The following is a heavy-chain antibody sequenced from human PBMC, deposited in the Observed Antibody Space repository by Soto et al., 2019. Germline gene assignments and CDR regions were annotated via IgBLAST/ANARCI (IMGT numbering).Heavy chain of an antibody. J-gene: IGHJ5*02. CDR3: AREGLTRPFDP. V-gene: IGHV1-3*01. Sequence: ASVKVSCKASGYTFTSYAMHWVRQAPGQRLEWMGGINAVIGNTKYSQKLQGRVTMTTDTSASTAYMELRSLRSDDTAVYYCAREGLTRPFDPWGQGTLVTVSS. CDR1: GYTFTSYA. CDR2: INAVIGNT. D-gene: IGHD2-21*02.